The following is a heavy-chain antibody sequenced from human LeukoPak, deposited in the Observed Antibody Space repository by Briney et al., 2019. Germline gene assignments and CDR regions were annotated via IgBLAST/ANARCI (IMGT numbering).Heavy chain of an antibody. CDR2: IYYSGST. CDR3: ARGARGIVLMA. J-gene: IGHJ5*02. Sequence: PSETLSLTCTVSGGSISSYYWSWIRHPPGKGLEWIGYIYYSGSTNYNPSLKSRVTISVDTSKNQFSLKLSSVTAADTAVYYCARGARGIVLMAWGQGTLVTVSS. V-gene: IGHV4-59*01. CDR1: GGSISSYY. D-gene: IGHD2-8*01.